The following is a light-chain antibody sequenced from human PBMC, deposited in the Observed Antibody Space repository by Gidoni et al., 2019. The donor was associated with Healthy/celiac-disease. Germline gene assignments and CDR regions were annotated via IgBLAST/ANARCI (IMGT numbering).Light chain of an antibody. CDR1: ALPKQY. CDR3: QSADSSGTYEV. CDR2: KDN. J-gene: IGLJ3*02. V-gene: IGLV3-25*03. Sequence: SYELTQPPSVSVSPGQTARIACSGDALPKQYAYWYQQKPGQAPVLLIYKDNERPSGIPERFSGSSSGTTVTLTISGVQAEDEADYYCQSADSSGTYEVFGGGTKLTVL.